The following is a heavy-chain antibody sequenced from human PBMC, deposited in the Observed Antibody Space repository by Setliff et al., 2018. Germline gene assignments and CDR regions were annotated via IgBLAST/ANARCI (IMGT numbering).Heavy chain of an antibody. CDR3: ARGSNSIFYWFDP. V-gene: IGHV4-34*01. CDR2: INHSGST. D-gene: IGHD4-4*01. J-gene: IGHJ5*02. Sequence: SETLSLTGAVSGWAFRGYYWSWIRQPPGKGLEWIGEINHSGSTNYNPSLKSRVTISVDTSKNPFSLKLRSVTAADTAVSYCARGSNSIFYWFDPLGQGTLVTVSS. CDR1: GWAFRGYY.